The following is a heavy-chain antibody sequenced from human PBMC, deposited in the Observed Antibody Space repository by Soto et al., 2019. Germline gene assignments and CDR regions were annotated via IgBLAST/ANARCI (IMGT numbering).Heavy chain of an antibody. J-gene: IGHJ5*02. CDR1: GYTFKSYQ. CDR3: ATLRPITIFDWFDP. D-gene: IGHD3-3*01. Sequence: ASVKVSCKASGYTFKSYQIYWVRQAPGQRLECMGWINISNGNTEYSQNFQGRVTMTRDTSASTAYMELSSLRSEDTAVYYCATLRPITIFDWFDPWGQGTLVTVSS. V-gene: IGHV1-3*04. CDR2: INISNGNT.